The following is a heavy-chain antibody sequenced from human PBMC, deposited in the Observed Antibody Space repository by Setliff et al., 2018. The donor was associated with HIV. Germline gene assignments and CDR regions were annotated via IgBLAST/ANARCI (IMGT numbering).Heavy chain of an antibody. V-gene: IGHV4-30-4*08. J-gene: IGHJ4*02. CDR2: IHYSGNT. CDR3: ARVPSIAARPDGDY. CDR1: GGSIRTGDYY. Sequence: SETLSLTCTVSGGSIRTGDYYWNWMRQRPGKGLEWIGYIHYSGNTYSNPALKSRLIISMDTSKNQFSLKLSSVTAADTAVYYCARVPSIAARPDGDYWGQGMLVTVSS. D-gene: IGHD6-6*01.